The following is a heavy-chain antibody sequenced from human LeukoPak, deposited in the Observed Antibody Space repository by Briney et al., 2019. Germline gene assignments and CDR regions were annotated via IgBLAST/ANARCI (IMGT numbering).Heavy chain of an antibody. Sequence: GGSLRLSCAASGFTFSSYGMHWVRQAPGKGLEGVAVIWYDGSNKYYADSVNGRFTISRDDSNNTLYLPMSGPRADDTAVYYCSKKGQNDDYGKPAWGQGTLVTVSS. CDR3: SKKGQNDDYGKPA. D-gene: IGHD4-17*01. CDR2: IWYDGSNK. J-gene: IGHJ5*02. CDR1: GFTFSSYG. V-gene: IGHV3-33*06.